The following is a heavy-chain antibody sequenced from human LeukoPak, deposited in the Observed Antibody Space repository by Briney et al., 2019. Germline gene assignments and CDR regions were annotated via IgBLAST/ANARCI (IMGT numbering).Heavy chain of an antibody. D-gene: IGHD6-19*01. Sequence: ASVKVSCKASGYTFTRYDINWVRQATGQGLEWMGWMNPNSGNTGYAQKFQGRVTRTRNTSISTAYMELSSLRSEDTAVYYCARGREWLVYYYYYGMDVWGQGTTVTVSS. CDR1: GYTFTRYD. J-gene: IGHJ6*02. V-gene: IGHV1-8*01. CDR2: MNPNSGNT. CDR3: ARGREWLVYYYYYGMDV.